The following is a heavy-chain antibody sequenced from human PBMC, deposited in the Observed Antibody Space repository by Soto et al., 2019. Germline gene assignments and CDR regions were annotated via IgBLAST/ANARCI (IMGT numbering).Heavy chain of an antibody. CDR2: ISAYNGNT. CDR1: GYTFTSYG. Sequence: GXAVKVSFKASGYTFTSYGIIWVRQAPGQGLEWMGWISAYNGNTNYAQKLQGRVTMTTDTSTSTAYMELRSLRSDDTAVYYCERDYRITGSAFDYWGQGTLVTVSS. CDR3: ERDYRITGSAFDY. D-gene: IGHD2-15*01. J-gene: IGHJ4*02. V-gene: IGHV1-18*04.